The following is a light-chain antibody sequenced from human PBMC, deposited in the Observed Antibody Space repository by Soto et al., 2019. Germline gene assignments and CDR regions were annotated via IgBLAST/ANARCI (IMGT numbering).Light chain of an antibody. Sequence: IVLTRSPATLSLSPGARATLSGRAGQRGSNYLAWYQQKPGQAPRLLIYDTFNRATGIPARFSGSGSGTDFTLTISSLEPEDLAVYFCVQRSTWPWTSGHGTKVEIK. J-gene: IGKJ1*01. V-gene: IGKV3-11*01. CDR2: DTF. CDR3: VQRSTWPWT. CDR1: QRGSNY.